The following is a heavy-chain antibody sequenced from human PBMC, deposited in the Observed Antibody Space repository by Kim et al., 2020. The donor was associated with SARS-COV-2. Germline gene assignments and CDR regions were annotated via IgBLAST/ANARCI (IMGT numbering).Heavy chain of an antibody. J-gene: IGHJ3*02. V-gene: IGHV5-51*01. Sequence: GESLKISCKGSGYSFTSYWIGWVRQMPGKGLEWMGIIYPGDSDTRYSPSFQGQVTISADKSISTAYLQWSSLKASDTAMYYCARPSRLRYFDWSTPDAFDIWGQGTMVTVSS. CDR3: ARPSRLRYFDWSTPDAFDI. CDR2: IYPGDSDT. D-gene: IGHD3-9*01. CDR1: GYSFTSYW.